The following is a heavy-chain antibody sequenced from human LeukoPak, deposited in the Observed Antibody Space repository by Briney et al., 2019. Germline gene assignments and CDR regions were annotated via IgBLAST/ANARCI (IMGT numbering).Heavy chain of an antibody. CDR3: ARDQGGAAAGTLDY. D-gene: IGHD6-13*01. CDR2: ISGSGGST. Sequence: GGSLRLSCAASGFTFSSYAMSWVRQAPGKGLEWVSAISGSGGSTYYADSVKGRFTISRDNSKNTLYLQMNSLRAEDTAVYYCARDQGGAAAGTLDYWGQGTLVTVSS. CDR1: GFTFSSYA. J-gene: IGHJ4*02. V-gene: IGHV3-23*01.